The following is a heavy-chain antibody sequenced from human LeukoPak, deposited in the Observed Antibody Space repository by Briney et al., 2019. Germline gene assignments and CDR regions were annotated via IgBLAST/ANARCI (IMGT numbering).Heavy chain of an antibody. V-gene: IGHV3-30*04. D-gene: IGHD4-17*01. CDR1: GFTFSSYA. J-gene: IGHJ4*02. CDR3: ASPGRGAGDLRFDY. CDR2: ISYDGSNK. Sequence: GGSLRLSCAASGFTFSSYAMHWVRQAPGKGLEWVAVISYDGSNKYYADSVKGRFTISRDNSKNTLYLQMNSLRAEDTAVYYCASPGRGAGDLRFDYWGQGTLVTVSS.